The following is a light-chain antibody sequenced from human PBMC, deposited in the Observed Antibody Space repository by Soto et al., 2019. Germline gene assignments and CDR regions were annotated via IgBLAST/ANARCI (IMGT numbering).Light chain of an antibody. Sequence: EIGLTQSPGTLSLSPGERAPLSRRASPSVTNFLAWYQQKPGQAPRLLIYGAFNRATGIPARFSGSGSGTDFTLTISSLEPEDSAIYYCQQRNIWPPVTFGQGTRLEIK. V-gene: IGKV3-11*01. CDR1: PSVTNF. J-gene: IGKJ5*01. CDR2: GAF. CDR3: QQRNIWPPVT.